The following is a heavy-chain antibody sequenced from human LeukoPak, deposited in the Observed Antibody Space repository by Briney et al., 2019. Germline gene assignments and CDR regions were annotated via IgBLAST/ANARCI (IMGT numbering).Heavy chain of an antibody. J-gene: IGHJ4*02. CDR1: GYTFTSYY. D-gene: IGHD3-10*01. CDR3: ARDLWDSTYYYGSGSYYPHFDY. V-gene: IGHV1-46*01. CDR2: INPSGGST. Sequence: GASVKVSCKASGYTFTSYYMYWVRQAPGQGLEWMGIINPSGGSTSYAQKFQGRVTMTRDTSTSTVYMELSSLRSEDTAVYYCARDLWDSTYYYGSGSYYPHFDYWGQGTLVTVSS.